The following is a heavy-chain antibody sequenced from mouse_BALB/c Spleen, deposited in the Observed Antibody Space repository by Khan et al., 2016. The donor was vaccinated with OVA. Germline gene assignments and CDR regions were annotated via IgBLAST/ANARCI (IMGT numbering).Heavy chain of an antibody. CDR1: GFTFSNYA. V-gene: IGHV5-6-5*01. CDR3: ARDYWFTY. Sequence: EVELVESGGDLVKPGGSLKLSCAASGFTFSNYAMSWVRQTPEKRLEWVASISSGGTTYYPDSVKGRFTISRDNARNILYLQMNSLRSKETAMFYCARDYWFTYWGQGTLVTVSA. D-gene: IGHD1-1*02. J-gene: IGHJ3*01. CDR2: ISSGGTT.